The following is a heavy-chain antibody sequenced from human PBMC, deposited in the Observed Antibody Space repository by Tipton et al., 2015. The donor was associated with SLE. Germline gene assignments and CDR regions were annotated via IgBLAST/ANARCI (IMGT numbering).Heavy chain of an antibody. CDR2: IFYSGST. CDR3: ARQLYSRANYFDY. D-gene: IGHD6-13*01. Sequence: TLSLTCTVSGGSISSISYYWGWIRQPPGKGLEWIGTIFYSGSTYYNPSLKSRVTISVDTSKNQFSLKLSSVTAADTAVYYCARQLYSRANYFDYWGQGTLVTVSS. J-gene: IGHJ4*02. CDR1: GGSISSISYY. V-gene: IGHV4-39*01.